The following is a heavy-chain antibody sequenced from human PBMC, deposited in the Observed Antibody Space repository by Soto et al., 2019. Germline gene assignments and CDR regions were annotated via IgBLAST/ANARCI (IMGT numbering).Heavy chain of an antibody. V-gene: IGHV4-59*01. CDR2: IYYSGST. CDR1: GGSISSYY. J-gene: IGHJ6*02. Sequence: PSETLSLTCTVSGGSISSYYWSWIRQPPGKGLEWIGYIYYSGSTNYNPSLKSRVTISVDTSKNQFSLKLSSVTAADTAVYYCARDPGYYYYYYGMDVWGQGTTVTVSS. CDR3: ARDPGYYYYYYGMDV.